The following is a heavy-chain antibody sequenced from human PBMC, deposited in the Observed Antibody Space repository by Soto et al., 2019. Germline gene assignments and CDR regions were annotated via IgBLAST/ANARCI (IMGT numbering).Heavy chain of an antibody. CDR3: ARVDDYGDYYFDC. CDR2: INAGNGNT. CDR1: GYTFTSYA. Sequence: ASVKVSCKASGYTFTSYAMHWVRQAPGQRLEWMGWINAGNGNTKYSQKFQGRVTITRDTSASTAYMELSSLRSEDTAVYYCARVDDYGDYYFDCWGQGTLATVSS. V-gene: IGHV1-3*01. J-gene: IGHJ4*02. D-gene: IGHD4-17*01.